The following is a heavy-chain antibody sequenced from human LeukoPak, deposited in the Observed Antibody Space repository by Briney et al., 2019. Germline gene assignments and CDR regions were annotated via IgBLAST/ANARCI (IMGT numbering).Heavy chain of an antibody. CDR3: ARDTEDIVVVPAAVNWFDP. J-gene: IGHJ5*02. CDR2: ISAYNGNT. D-gene: IGHD2-2*01. CDR1: GYTFTSYG. Sequence: ASVKVSCKASGYTFTSYGISWVRRAPGQGLEWMGWISAYNGNTNYAQKLQGRVTMTTDTSTSTAYMELRSLRSDDTAVYYCARDTEDIVVVPAAVNWFDPWGQGTLVTVSS. V-gene: IGHV1-18*04.